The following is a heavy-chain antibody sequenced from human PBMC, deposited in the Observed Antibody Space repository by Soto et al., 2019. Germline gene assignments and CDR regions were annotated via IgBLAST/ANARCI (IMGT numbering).Heavy chain of an antibody. V-gene: IGHV4-61*01. CDR1: GGSVSSDSYY. J-gene: IGHJ6*02. CDR2: IYYSGST. Sequence: QVQLQESGPGLVKPSETLSLTCTVSGGSVSSDSYYWSWIRQPPGKGLEWIGYIYYSGSTKYNPSLNSRVTISVATSKNQFSLKLSSVSSADTAVYYCAREHSGYDRYYYNGLDYWGQGTTVTVSS. CDR3: AREHSGYDRYYYNGLDY. D-gene: IGHD5-12*01.